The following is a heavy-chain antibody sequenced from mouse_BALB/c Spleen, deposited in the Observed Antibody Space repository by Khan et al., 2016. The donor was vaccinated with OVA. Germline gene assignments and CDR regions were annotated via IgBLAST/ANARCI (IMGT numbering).Heavy chain of an antibody. V-gene: IGHV1-26*01. Sequence: VQLKQSGPDLVKPGASMKISCKASGYSFTGYYIHWVKQSPGKSLEWIGRVNPNNGGTSYNQKFKGKAILTVDKSSNTAYMELRSLTSEDSAVYSCAIYHGYFDVWGAGTTVTVSS. CDR2: VNPNNGGT. D-gene: IGHD1-1*01. CDR3: AIYHGYFDV. CDR1: GYSFTGYY. J-gene: IGHJ1*01.